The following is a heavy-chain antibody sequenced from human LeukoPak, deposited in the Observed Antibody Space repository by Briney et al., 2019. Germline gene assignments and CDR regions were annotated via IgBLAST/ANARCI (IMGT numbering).Heavy chain of an antibody. CDR2: INHSGST. CDR1: GYSISSGYY. D-gene: IGHD3-3*01. CDR3: ARRALLWSGYGHFDY. Sequence: SETLSLTCTVSGYSISSGYYWGWIRQPPGKGLEWIGEINHSGSTNYNPSLKSRVTISVDTSKNQFSLKLSSVTAADTAVYYCARRALLWSGYGHFDYWGQGTLVTVSS. J-gene: IGHJ4*02. V-gene: IGHV4-38-2*02.